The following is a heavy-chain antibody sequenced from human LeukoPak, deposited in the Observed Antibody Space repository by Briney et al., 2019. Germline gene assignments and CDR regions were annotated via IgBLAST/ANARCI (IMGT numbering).Heavy chain of an antibody. CDR2: INPNNGDT. V-gene: IGHV1-2*02. D-gene: IGHD3-10*01. CDR3: ARVATLVRGIKGYFDH. Sequence: ASVKVSCKTSGNTFSGYYMHWVRQAPGQGLEWMGWINPNNGDTDYAQKFQGRVTMTRDTSIKTVYMELSRLRSDDTAVYFCARVATLVRGIKGYFDHWGQGTLVTVSS. J-gene: IGHJ4*02. CDR1: GNTFSGYY.